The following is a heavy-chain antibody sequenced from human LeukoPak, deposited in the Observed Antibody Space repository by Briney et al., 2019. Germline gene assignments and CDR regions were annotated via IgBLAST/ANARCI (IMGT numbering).Heavy chain of an antibody. J-gene: IGHJ5*02. Sequence: GASVKVSCKASGYTFTGYYMHWVRQAPGQGLEWMGWINPNSGGTNYAQKFQGRVTMTRDTSISTAYMELSRLRSDDTAVYYCAREGGPTSSSSYWFDPWGQGTLVTVSS. V-gene: IGHV1-2*02. D-gene: IGHD6-6*01. CDR3: AREGGPTSSSSYWFDP. CDR2: INPNSGGT. CDR1: GYTFTGYY.